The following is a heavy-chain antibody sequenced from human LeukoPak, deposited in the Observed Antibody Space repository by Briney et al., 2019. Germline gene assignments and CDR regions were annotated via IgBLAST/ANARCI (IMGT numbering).Heavy chain of an antibody. Sequence: ASVKVSCKASGYTFTSYGISWVRQAPGQGLEWMGWISAYDGNTNYAQKLQGRVTMTTDTSTSTAYMELRSLRSDDTAVYYCASALTPYYDFWSGSLYYFDYWGQGTLVTVSS. CDR2: ISAYDGNT. D-gene: IGHD3-3*01. J-gene: IGHJ4*02. CDR3: ASALTPYYDFWSGSLYYFDY. V-gene: IGHV1-18*01. CDR1: GYTFTSYG.